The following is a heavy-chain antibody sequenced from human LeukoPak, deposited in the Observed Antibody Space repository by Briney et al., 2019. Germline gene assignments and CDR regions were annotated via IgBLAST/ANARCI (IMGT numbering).Heavy chain of an antibody. CDR3: AKARRSYGSDPLDY. V-gene: IGHV3-53*01. Sequence: PGGSLRLSCAASGFTVSSNYMSWVRQAPGKGLEGASVIYSGGSTYYADSVKGRFTISRDNSKNTLYLQMNSLRAEDTAVYYCAKARRSYGSDPLDYWGQGALVTVSS. J-gene: IGHJ4*02. D-gene: IGHD5-18*01. CDR2: IYSGGST. CDR1: GFTVSSNY.